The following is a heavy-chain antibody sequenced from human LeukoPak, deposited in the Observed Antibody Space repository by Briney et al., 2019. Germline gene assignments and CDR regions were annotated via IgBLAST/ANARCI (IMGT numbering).Heavy chain of an antibody. D-gene: IGHD3-22*01. J-gene: IGHJ4*02. Sequence: ASVKVSCKASGGTFIRYAISWVRQAPGQGREWMGGITPIFGTANDAQKLQGRVTMTADESTSTAYMELSGLRSEDTAVYFCARDAAINGSSGYYYLWWGQGTLVTVSS. CDR3: ARDAAINGSSGYYYLW. V-gene: IGHV1-69*01. CDR2: ITPIFGTA. CDR1: GGTFIRYA.